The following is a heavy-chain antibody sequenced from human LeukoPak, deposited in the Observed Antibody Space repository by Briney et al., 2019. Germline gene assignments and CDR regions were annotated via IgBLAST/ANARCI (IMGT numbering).Heavy chain of an antibody. CDR1: GFTFSSYG. CDR2: ISYDGSNK. D-gene: IGHD6-19*01. J-gene: IGHJ6*02. CDR3: AGQYSSGWYDVGNYYYGMDV. Sequence: GGSLRLSCAASGFTFSSYGMHWVRQAPGKGLEWVAVISYDGSNKYYADSVKGRFTISRDNSKNTLYLQMNSLRAEDTAVYYCAGQYSSGWYDVGNYYYGMDVWGQGTTVTVSS. V-gene: IGHV3-30*03.